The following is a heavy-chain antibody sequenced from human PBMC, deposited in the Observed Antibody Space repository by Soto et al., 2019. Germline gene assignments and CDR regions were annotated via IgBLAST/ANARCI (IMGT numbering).Heavy chain of an antibody. J-gene: IGHJ3*02. CDR1: GYTFTGYY. Sequence: GASVKVSCKASGYTFTGYYMHWVRQAPGQGLEWMGWINPNSGGTNYAQKFQGWVTMTRDTSISTAYMELSRLRSDDTAVYYCARGVSSSWYRGVIAFDIWGQGTMVTVSS. CDR3: ARGVSSSWYRGVIAFDI. CDR2: INPNSGGT. V-gene: IGHV1-2*04. D-gene: IGHD6-13*01.